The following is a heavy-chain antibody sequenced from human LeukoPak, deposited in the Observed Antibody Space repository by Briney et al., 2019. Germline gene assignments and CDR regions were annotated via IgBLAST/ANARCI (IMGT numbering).Heavy chain of an antibody. Sequence: PGGSLRLSCAASGFTFSSYIMNWVRQAPGKGLEWVASISRNSTYIHYADSVKGRFTISRDNARNSLYLQMNSLRAEDTAVYYCARDLLVLNLSGPKGEFDPWGQGTLVTVSS. J-gene: IGHJ5*02. CDR1: GFTFSSYI. CDR2: ISRNSTYI. V-gene: IGHV3-21*01. CDR3: ARDLLVLNLSGPKGEFDP. D-gene: IGHD5-12*01.